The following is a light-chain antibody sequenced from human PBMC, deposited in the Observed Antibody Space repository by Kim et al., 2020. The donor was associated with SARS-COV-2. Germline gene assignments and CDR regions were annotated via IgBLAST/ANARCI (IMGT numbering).Light chain of an antibody. V-gene: IGKV3-20*01. CDR3: QQYGSSPRT. Sequence: EIVLTQSPGTLSLSPGERATLSCRASQTISSSYLAWYQQKPGQAPRLLMFGASSRATGIPDRFSGSESGTDFTLTITRLEPEDFAVYYRQQYGSSPRTFGQGTKVDIK. CDR2: GAS. J-gene: IGKJ1*01. CDR1: QTISSSY.